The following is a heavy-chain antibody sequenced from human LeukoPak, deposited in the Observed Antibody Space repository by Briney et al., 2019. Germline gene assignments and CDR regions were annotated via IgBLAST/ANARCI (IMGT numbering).Heavy chain of an antibody. Sequence: PGGSLRLSCSVSGLTVSGNYMTWVRQAPGKGLEWVSTTYSDSSTYHADSAKGRFTVSRGNSKNTFYLQMNSLRAEDTAVYYCARDYYDRSGYYPGTFDIWGQGTMVTVS. CDR3: ARDYYDRSGYYPGTFDI. J-gene: IGHJ3*02. V-gene: IGHV3-53*01. D-gene: IGHD3-22*01. CDR2: TYSDSST. CDR1: GLTVSGNY.